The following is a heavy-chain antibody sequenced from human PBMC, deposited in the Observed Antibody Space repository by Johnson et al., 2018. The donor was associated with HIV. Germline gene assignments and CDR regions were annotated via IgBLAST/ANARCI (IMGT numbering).Heavy chain of an antibody. CDR3: ARSMRGAFDV. V-gene: IGHV3-20*04. J-gene: IGHJ3*01. Sequence: VQLVESGGAVARPGGSLRLSCEASGFTFDEYDMNWVRQAPGKGLEWVSGINWQGGTPGFADSVKGRFTISSDNAKNSLYLQMNSLSAEDTALYYCARSMRGAFDVWGQGTMVTVSS. CDR1: GFTFDEYD. D-gene: IGHD3-10*01. CDR2: INWQGGTP.